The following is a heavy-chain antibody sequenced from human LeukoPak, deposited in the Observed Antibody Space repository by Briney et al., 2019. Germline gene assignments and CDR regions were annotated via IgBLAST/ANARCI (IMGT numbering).Heavy chain of an antibody. Sequence: PSQTLSLTCTVSGASISSDIHCWNWIRQLPGQGLEWLGSVYYNGGPYYNPSLKSRVTISVDTSKNQFSLKLSSVTAADTALYYCARGYGSGSHYFDYWGQGSLVTVSS. CDR1: GASISSDIHC. V-gene: IGHV4-31*03. CDR3: ARGYGSGSHYFDY. J-gene: IGHJ4*02. CDR2: VYYNGGP. D-gene: IGHD3-10*01.